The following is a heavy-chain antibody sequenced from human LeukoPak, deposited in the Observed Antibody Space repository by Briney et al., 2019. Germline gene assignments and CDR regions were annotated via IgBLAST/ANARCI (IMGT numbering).Heavy chain of an antibody. D-gene: IGHD3-3*01. CDR3: AAGSTDFWSGYYLFDY. CDR1: GFTFTSSA. J-gene: IGHJ4*02. V-gene: IGHV1-58*01. CDR2: IVVGSGNT. Sequence: GTSVKVSCKASGFTFTSSAVQWVRQARGQRLEWIGWIVVGSGNTNYAQKFQERVTITRDMSTSTAYMELSSLRPEDTAVYYCAAGSTDFWSGYYLFDYWGQGTLVTVSS.